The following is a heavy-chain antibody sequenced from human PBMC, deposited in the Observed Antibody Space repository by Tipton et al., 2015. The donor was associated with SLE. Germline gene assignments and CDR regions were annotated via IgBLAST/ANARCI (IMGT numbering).Heavy chain of an antibody. CDR2: IYYSGST. CDR3: ARGSGAGSSSWYNWFDP. D-gene: IGHD6-13*01. J-gene: IGHJ5*02. Sequence: TLSLTCTVSGGSISSGGYYWSWIRQHPGKGLEWIGYIYYSGSTYYNPSLKSRVTISVDTSKNQFSLKLSSVTAADTAVYYCARGSGAGSSSWYNWFDPWGQGTLVTVSS. CDR1: GGSISSGGYY. V-gene: IGHV4-31*03.